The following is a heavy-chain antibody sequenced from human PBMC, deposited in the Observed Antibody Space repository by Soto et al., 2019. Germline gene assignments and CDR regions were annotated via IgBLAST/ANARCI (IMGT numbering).Heavy chain of an antibody. CDR3: ARIYGDLPDY. V-gene: IGHV4-59*08. J-gene: IGHJ4*02. D-gene: IGHD4-17*01. CDR2: IYYSGST. CDR1: GGSIGTYF. Sequence: QVQLQESGPGLVKPSETLSLNCSVSGGSIGTYFWGWIRQPPGKGLEWIGHIYYSGSTSYNPSLRSRVTISLDTSKNQFSLRLRSVSAADTAVYYCARIYGDLPDYWGQGTLVTVSS.